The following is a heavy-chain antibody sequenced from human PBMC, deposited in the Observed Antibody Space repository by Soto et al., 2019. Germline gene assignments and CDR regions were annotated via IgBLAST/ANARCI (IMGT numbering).Heavy chain of an antibody. J-gene: IGHJ4*02. V-gene: IGHV3-23*01. CDR1: GFTFSSYA. D-gene: IGHD6-19*01. CDR3: AEVLAVAGGYCFDF. Sequence: EVQLLESGGGLVQPGGSLRLSCAASGFTFSSYAMSWVRQAPGKGLEWVSAVTDNGGGTYYADSVKGRFTISRDNSKNTLYLQMNSLRAGDTALYYCAEVLAVAGGYCFDFWGPGTLVTVSS. CDR2: VTDNGGGT.